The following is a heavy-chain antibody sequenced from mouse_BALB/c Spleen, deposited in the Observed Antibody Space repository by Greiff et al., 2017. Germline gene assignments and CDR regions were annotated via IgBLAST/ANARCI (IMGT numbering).Heavy chain of an antibody. CDR2: INPSNGGT. J-gene: IGHJ3*01. CDR3: TRSGDYGSSPFAY. Sequence: QVQLKQSGAELVKPGASVKLSCKASGYTFTSYYMYWVKQRPGQGLEWIGEINPSNGGTNFNEKFKSKATLTVDKSSSTAYMQLSSLTSEDSAVYYCTRSGDYGSSPFAYWGQGTLVTVSA. V-gene: IGHV1S81*02. D-gene: IGHD1-1*01. CDR1: GYTFTSYY.